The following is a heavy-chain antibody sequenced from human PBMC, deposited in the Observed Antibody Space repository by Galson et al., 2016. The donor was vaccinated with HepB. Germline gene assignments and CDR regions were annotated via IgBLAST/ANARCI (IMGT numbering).Heavy chain of an antibody. V-gene: IGHV3-48*02. CDR1: GFTFSSYS. CDR2: ISRSSTTI. CDR3: ARVSPEIVVEPVARYLDF. D-gene: IGHD2-2*01. Sequence: SLRLSCAASGFTFSSYSMNWVRQAPGKGLEWISYISRSSTTIHYADSVKGRFTISRDNAKNSLFLQMNSLRDEDTALYYCARVSPEIVVEPVARYLDFWGQGTLVTVSS. J-gene: IGHJ4*02.